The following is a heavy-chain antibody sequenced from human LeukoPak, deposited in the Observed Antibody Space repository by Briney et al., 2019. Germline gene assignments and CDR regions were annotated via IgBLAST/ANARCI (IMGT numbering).Heavy chain of an antibody. J-gene: IGHJ4*02. CDR1: GFTVSNNG. Sequence: GGSLRLSCVASGFTVSNNGLSWFRQAPGKRLEWVSDISGVGNTYYADSVKGRFTISRDNSKNTLYLQMNSLKAEDTAVYYCAIYGSGSSFDYWGQGTLVTVSS. CDR3: AIYGSGSSFDY. D-gene: IGHD3-10*01. CDR2: ISGVGNT. V-gene: IGHV3-66*01.